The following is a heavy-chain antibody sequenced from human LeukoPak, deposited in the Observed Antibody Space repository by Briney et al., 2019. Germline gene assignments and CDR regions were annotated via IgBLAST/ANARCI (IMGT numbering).Heavy chain of an antibody. J-gene: IGHJ4*02. CDR2: INPNSGGT. CDR3: AREWWVNRGYFDY. V-gene: IGHV1-2*02. CDR1: GYTFTGYY. Sequence: ASVKVSCKASGYTFTGYYMHWVRQAPGQGLEWMGWINPNSGGTNYAQKFQGRVTMTRDTSISTAYMGLSRLRSDDTAVYYCAREWWVNRGYFDYWGQGTLVTVSS. D-gene: IGHD1-14*01.